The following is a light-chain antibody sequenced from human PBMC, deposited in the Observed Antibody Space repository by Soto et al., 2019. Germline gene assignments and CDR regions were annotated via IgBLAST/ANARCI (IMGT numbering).Light chain of an antibody. Sequence: EIVMTQPPVTLSVSPGERATLSCRASQFGCSNLAWYQQKPGQAPRLLSYGASTRATGIPARFSGSGSGTDFSLTISRLEPEDFAVYLCQHYDRTFGQGTKVDI. CDR1: QFGCSN. V-gene: IGKV3D-15*01. CDR3: QHYDRT. CDR2: GAS. J-gene: IGKJ1*01.